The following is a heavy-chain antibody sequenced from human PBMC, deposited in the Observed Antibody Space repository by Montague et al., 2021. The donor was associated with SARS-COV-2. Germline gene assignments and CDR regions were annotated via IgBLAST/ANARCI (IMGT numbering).Heavy chain of an antibody. CDR1: GFTFSSYG. CDR3: ARDLFWGTDSGTQQRRDY. D-gene: IGHD3-16*01. CDR2: IWYDGSNK. V-gene: IGHV3-33*01. J-gene: IGHJ4*02. Sequence: SLRLSCPASGFTFSSYGMHWVRQAPGKGLEWVAVIWYDGSNKYYADSVKGRFTISRGNSKNTLYLQMNSLRAEDTAVYYCARDLFWGTDSGTQQRRDYWGQGTLVTVPS.